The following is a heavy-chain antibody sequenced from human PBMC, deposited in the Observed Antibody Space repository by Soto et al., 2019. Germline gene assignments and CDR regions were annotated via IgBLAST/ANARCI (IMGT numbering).Heavy chain of an antibody. J-gene: IGHJ5*02. Sequence: ASVKVSCKTSGYTFTGYHIHWVRQAPGQGLEWMGWINTNTGDTNYAQKFQGWDTMTRDTSINTAYVQLSRLTSDDTAVYYCARWVGASNWFDPWGQGTLVTVSS. CDR3: ARWVGASNWFDP. CDR1: GYTFTGYH. CDR2: INTNTGDT. V-gene: IGHV1-2*04. D-gene: IGHD1-26*01.